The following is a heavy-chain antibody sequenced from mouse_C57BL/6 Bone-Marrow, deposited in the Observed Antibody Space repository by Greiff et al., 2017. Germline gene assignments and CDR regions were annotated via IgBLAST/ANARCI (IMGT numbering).Heavy chain of an antibody. CDR1: GYTFTSYD. D-gene: IGHD2-3*01. J-gene: IGHJ2*01. V-gene: IGHV1-85*01. CDR3: AIRDGAD. Sequence: QVQLQQSGPELVKPGASVKLSCQASGYTFTSYDITWVKQRPGQGLEWIGWIYPRDGSPKYNEKVKGKAPLTVDTSSSTAYMELHSLTSEDSAVYFCAIRDGADWGQGTTLTVSS. CDR2: IYPRDGSP.